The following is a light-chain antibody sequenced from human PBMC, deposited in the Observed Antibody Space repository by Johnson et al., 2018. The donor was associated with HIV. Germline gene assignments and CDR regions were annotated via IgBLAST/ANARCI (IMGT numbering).Light chain of an antibody. V-gene: IGLV1-51*01. Sequence: QSVLTQPPSVSAAPGQKVTISCSGSNSNIGNNYVSWYQHLPGTAPKLLIYDNDQRPSGIPDRFSGSKSGTSATLAITGLQTGDEADYYCGTWDSSLSSYVFGTGTKVTVL. CDR3: GTWDSSLSSYV. CDR1: NSNIGNNY. CDR2: DND. J-gene: IGLJ1*01.